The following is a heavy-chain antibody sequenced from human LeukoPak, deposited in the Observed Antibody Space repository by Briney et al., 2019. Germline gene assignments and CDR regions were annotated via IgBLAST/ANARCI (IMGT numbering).Heavy chain of an antibody. V-gene: IGHV1-2*02. Sequence: ASVKVSCKASGYTFTGYYMHWVRQAPGQGLEWMGWINPNSGGTNYAQKFQGRVTMTRDTSISTAYMELSRLRSDDTAVYYCASGSGSPNYYYYYMDVWGKGTTVTISS. D-gene: IGHD3-10*01. CDR1: GYTFTGYY. CDR3: ASGSGSPNYYYYYMDV. CDR2: INPNSGGT. J-gene: IGHJ6*03.